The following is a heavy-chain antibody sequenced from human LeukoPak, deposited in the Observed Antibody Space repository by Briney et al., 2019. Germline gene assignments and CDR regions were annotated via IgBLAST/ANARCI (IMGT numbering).Heavy chain of an antibody. D-gene: IGHD7-27*01. CDR3: AKDRANWAIDD. V-gene: IGHV3-69-1*01. Sequence: GGSLRLSCAASEFTVSSNCMNWVRQAPGKGLEWVSYIGGGNTIFYADSVKGRFTISRDEARKSIYLQMSSLRVEDTAVYYCAKDRANWAIDDWGQGTQVTVSS. CDR2: IGGGNTI. J-gene: IGHJ4*02. CDR1: EFTVSSNC.